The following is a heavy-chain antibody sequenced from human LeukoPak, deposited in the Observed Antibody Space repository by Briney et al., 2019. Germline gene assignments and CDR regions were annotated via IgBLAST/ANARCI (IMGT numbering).Heavy chain of an antibody. J-gene: IGHJ4*02. V-gene: IGHV1-69*13. CDR2: IIPIFGTA. CDR1: GGTFSSYA. CDR3: ASVGNPLAARPSGVY. D-gene: IGHD6-6*01. Sequence: SVKVSCKASGGTFSSYAISWVRQAPGQGLEWMGGIIPIFGTANYAQKFQGRVTITADESTSTAYMELSSLRSEDTAVYYCASVGNPLAARPSGVYWGQGTLVTVSS.